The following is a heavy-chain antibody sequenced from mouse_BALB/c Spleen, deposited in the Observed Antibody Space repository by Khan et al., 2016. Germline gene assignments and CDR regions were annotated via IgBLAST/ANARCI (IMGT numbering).Heavy chain of an antibody. J-gene: IGHJ4*01. CDR2: INTGSNYT. CDR3: ARWGYGNYLYQAMDY. V-gene: IGHV1-7*01. CDR1: GYTFTRFW. Sequence: QVQLQQSGAELAKPGASVKMSCKASGYTFTRFWMHWVKQRPGQGLEWIGYINTGSNYTDYNQNFKDKATLTADKSSSTAYMLLSSLTSEDSAVXFWARWGYGNYLYQAMDYWGQGISVTVSS. D-gene: IGHD2-10*02.